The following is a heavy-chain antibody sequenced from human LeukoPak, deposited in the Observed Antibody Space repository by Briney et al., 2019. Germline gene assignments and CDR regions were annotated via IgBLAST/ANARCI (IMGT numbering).Heavy chain of an antibody. CDR1: GGTFSSYA. D-gene: IGHD3-22*01. V-gene: IGHV1-69*13. CDR2: IIPIFGTA. J-gene: IGHJ6*02. CDR3: ARIFPRRGGYSYYYYYGMDV. Sequence: SVKVSCKASGGTFSSYAISWVRQAPGQGLEWMGGIIPIFGTANYAQKFQGRVTITADESTSTAYMELSSLRSEDTAVYYCARIFPRRGGYSYYYYYGMDVWGQGTTVTVSS.